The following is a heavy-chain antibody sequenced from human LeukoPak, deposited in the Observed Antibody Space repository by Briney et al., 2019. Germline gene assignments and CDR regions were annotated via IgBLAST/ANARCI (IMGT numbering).Heavy chain of an antibody. CDR3: AKSGGYGLIDY. V-gene: IGHV4-38-2*02. D-gene: IGHD1-26*01. Sequence: SETLSLTCTVSDYSISSGYYWGWIRQPPGQGLEWIGSIYHSGTTYYNPSLKSRVTISVDTSKNQFSLKLSSVTAADTAMYYCAKSGGYGLIDYWGQGTLVTVSS. CDR1: DYSISSGYY. CDR2: IYHSGTT. J-gene: IGHJ4*02.